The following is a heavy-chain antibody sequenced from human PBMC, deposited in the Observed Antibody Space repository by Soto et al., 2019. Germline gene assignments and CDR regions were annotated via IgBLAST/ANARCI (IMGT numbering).Heavy chain of an antibody. CDR1: GGSFSGYY. J-gene: IGHJ4*02. Sequence: SETLSLTCAVYGGSFSGYYWSWIRQPPGKGLEWIGEINYSGSTYYNPSLKSRVTISVDTSKNQFSLKLSSVTAADTAVYYCARTSGSYKKYYFDYWGQGTLVTVAS. CDR2: INYSGST. V-gene: IGHV4-34*01. D-gene: IGHD1-26*01. CDR3: ARTSGSYKKYYFDY.